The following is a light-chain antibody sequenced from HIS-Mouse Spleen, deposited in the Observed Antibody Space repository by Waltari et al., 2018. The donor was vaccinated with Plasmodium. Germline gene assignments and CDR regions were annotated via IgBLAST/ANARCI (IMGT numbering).Light chain of an antibody. CDR2: WAS. V-gene: IGKV4-1*01. CDR3: QQYYSTPLT. J-gene: IGKJ4*01. Sequence: DIVMTQSPDSLAVSLGERATINCKSSQSVLYSSNNKNYLAWYQQKPGQPPKLLIYWASTRASGIPDRCSGSGSGTDFTLTISSLHAEDVAVYYCQQYYSTPLTFGGGTKVEIK. CDR1: QSVLYSSNNKNY.